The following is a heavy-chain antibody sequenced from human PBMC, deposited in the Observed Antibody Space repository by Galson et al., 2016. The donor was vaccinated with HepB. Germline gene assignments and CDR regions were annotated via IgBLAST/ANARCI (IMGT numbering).Heavy chain of an antibody. V-gene: IGHV3-66*01. CDR2: IYSVGST. CDR3: ARDSYCGGDCDSDPYYYAMDV. Sequence: SLRLSCAASGFTVSTNYMSWVRQAPGKGLEWDSVIYSVGSTHYADSVKGRFTISRDNSKNTLYLQMNSLRAEDTAVYYCARDSYCGGDCDSDPYYYAMDVWVRGTTVTVSS. CDR1: GFTVSTNY. J-gene: IGHJ6*02. D-gene: IGHD2-21*02.